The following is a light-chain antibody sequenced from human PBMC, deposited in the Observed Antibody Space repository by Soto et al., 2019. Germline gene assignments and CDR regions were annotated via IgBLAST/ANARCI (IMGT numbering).Light chain of an antibody. CDR2: ENN. J-gene: IGLJ3*02. CDR1: SSNIGNNN. CDR3: GTWDKSLSAVV. Sequence: QSVLTQPPSVSAAPGQKVTISCSGRSSNIGNNNVSWYQQLPGTAPKLLIYENNKRPSGIPDRFSGSKSGTSATLGITGLQTGDEDDYYCGTWDKSLSAVVFGGGTQLTVL. V-gene: IGLV1-51*01.